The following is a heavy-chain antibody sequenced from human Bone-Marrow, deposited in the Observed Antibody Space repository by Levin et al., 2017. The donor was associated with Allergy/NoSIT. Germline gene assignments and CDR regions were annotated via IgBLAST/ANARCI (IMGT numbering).Heavy chain of an antibody. CDR3: ARGRPVVPEAGTGGNDF. D-gene: IGHD2-2*01. CDR2: MNPHSGDA. V-gene: IGHV1-2*02. J-gene: IGHJ4*02. Sequence: ASVKVSCRPSGYSFTDSYLHWVRQAPGQGLEWLGWMNPHSGDASYAQKFQGRVTFSRDTSMNTAYMEVTRLRFDDTAGYYFARGRPVVPEAGTGGNDFWGQGTLVTVSS. CDR1: GYSFTDSY.